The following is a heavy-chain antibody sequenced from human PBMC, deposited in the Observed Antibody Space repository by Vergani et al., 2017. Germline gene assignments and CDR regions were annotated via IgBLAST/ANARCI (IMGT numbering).Heavy chain of an antibody. CDR3: ARVLFFGVVTPDYYMDV. D-gene: IGHD3-3*01. CDR1: GGSISSGSYY. V-gene: IGHV4-61*02. CDR2: IYTSGST. Sequence: QVQLQESGPGLVKPSQTLSLTCTVSGGSISSGSYYWSWIRQPAGKGLEWIGRIYTSGSTNYNPSLKSRVTISVDTSKNQFSLKRSSVTAADTAVYYCARVLFFGVVTPDYYMDVWGKGTTVTVSS. J-gene: IGHJ6*03.